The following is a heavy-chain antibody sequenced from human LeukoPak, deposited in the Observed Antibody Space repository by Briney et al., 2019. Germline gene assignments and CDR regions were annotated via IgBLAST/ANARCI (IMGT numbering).Heavy chain of an antibody. Sequence: ASVKVSCKASGYTFTIFGISWVRQAPGQGLEWMGWISAYNDNTNTNIAQKFQGRVTMTTDTSTSTAYMELRSLRSDDTAVYYCARDPGDYYYGSGTQKARTFIDYWGQGTLVTVSS. V-gene: IGHV1-18*01. J-gene: IGHJ4*02. CDR2: ISAYNDNTNT. CDR3: ARDPGDYYYGSGTQKARTFIDY. D-gene: IGHD3-10*01. CDR1: GYTFTIFG.